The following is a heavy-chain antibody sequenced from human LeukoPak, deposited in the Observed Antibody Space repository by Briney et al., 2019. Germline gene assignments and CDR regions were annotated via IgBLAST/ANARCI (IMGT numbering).Heavy chain of an antibody. CDR3: AKDSYSGYDFDY. Sequence: GGSLRLSCAASGFTFSSYGMSWVRQAPGKGLEWVSAISGSGGSTYYADSVKGRFTISRDNSKNTLYLQTNSLRAEDTAVYYCAKDSYSGYDFDYWGQGTLVTVSS. V-gene: IGHV3-23*01. CDR2: ISGSGGST. CDR1: GFTFSSYG. D-gene: IGHD5-12*01. J-gene: IGHJ4*02.